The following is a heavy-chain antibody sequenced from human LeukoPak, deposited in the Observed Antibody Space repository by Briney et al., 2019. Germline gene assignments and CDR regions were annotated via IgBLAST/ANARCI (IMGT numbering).Heavy chain of an antibody. CDR3: ARDILTGYSYDY. CDR1: GGSISSYY. J-gene: IGHJ4*02. Sequence: SETLSLTCTVSGGSISSYYWSWIRQPPGKGLEWIGYIYYSGSTNYNPSLKSRVTISVDTSKNQFSLKLSSVTAADTAVYYCARDILTGYSYDYWGQGTLVPVSS. D-gene: IGHD3-9*01. V-gene: IGHV4-59*01. CDR2: IYYSGST.